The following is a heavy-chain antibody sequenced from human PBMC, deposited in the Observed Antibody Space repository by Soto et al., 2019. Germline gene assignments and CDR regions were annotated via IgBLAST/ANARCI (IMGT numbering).Heavy chain of an antibody. D-gene: IGHD3-22*01. J-gene: IGHJ3*02. V-gene: IGHV4-39*01. CDR1: GGSISSSSYY. CDR3: ARQGTYYYDSSGYSDDAFDI. Sequence: QLQLQESGPGLVKPSETLSLTCTVSGGSISSSSYYWGWIRQPPGKGLEWIGSIYYSGSTYYNPYLKSRVTISVDTSKNQFSLKLSSVTAADTAVYYCARQGTYYYDSSGYSDDAFDIWGQGTMVTVSS. CDR2: IYYSGST.